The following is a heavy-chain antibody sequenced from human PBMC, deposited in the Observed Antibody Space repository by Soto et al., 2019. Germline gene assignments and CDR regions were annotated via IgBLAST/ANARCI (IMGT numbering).Heavy chain of an antibody. J-gene: IGHJ3*01. CDR3: ASRGVVVVAATRAFDL. V-gene: IGHV5-51*01. CDR1: GYIFTNYW. Sequence: GESLKISCRSSGYIFTNYWIGWVRQMPGRGLEWMGIIYPSDSDTKYSPSFQGHVTISADKSISTAYLQWSSLKASDTAIYYCASRGVVVVAATRAFDLWGQGTMVTVSS. CDR2: IYPSDSDT. D-gene: IGHD2-15*01.